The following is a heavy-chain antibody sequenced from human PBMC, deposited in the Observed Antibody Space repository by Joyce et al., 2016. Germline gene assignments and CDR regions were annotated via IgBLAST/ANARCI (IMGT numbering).Heavy chain of an antibody. Sequence: QVHLVESGGGVVQPGTSRKLSCTATGFSFSSFGIHWVRQAPGNGVGWGSVGWFDGTKQYYAESGKGRFTISRDNSKKTAYLQMNSLRADDTGVYFCARGWTMLDYWGQGSLVTVSP. D-gene: IGHD4/OR15-4a*01. J-gene: IGHJ4*02. CDR1: GFSFSSFG. CDR2: GWFDGTKQ. V-gene: IGHV3-33*01. CDR3: ARGWTMLDY.